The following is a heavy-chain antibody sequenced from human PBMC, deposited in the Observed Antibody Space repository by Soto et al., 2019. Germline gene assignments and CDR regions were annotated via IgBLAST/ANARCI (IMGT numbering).Heavy chain of an antibody. D-gene: IGHD3-10*01. J-gene: IGHJ4*02. CDR2: IYHSGST. V-gene: IGHV4-38-2*01. CDR1: GYSISSGYY. Sequence: PSETLSLTCAVSGYSISSGYYWGWIRQPPGKGLEWIGSIYHSGSTYYNPSLKSRVTISVDTSKNQFSLKLSSVTAADTAVYYCARGYYYGSGSPYFDYWGQGTLVTVPS. CDR3: ARGYYYGSGSPYFDY.